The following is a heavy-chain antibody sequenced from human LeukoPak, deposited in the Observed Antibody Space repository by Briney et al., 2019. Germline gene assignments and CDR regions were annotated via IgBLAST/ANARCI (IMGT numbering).Heavy chain of an antibody. J-gene: IGHJ5*02. CDR1: GYSFTDYY. Sequence: ASVKVSCKTSGYSFTDYYMHWVRQAPGQGLEWMGWINPNSGGTSAAQKFQGRVTMTRDTSITTVYMEVSWLTSDDTAIYYCARADRLHGGPYLIGPWGQGTLVTVSS. V-gene: IGHV1-2*02. CDR3: ARADRLHGGPYLIGP. CDR2: INPNSGGT. D-gene: IGHD2-21*01.